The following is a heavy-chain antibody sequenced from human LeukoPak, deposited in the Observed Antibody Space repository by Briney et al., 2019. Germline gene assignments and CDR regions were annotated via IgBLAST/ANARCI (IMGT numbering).Heavy chain of an antibody. J-gene: IGHJ4*02. CDR3: ANDFYGGDGSESYYTSYLLGY. CDR1: GVAFDGYA. Sequence: GGSLRLSCAASGVAFDGYAMHWVRQAPGKGLEWVSGISWNSGSIGYADSVKGRFTISRDNAKNSLYLQMNSLRAEDTALYYCANDFYGGDGSESYYTSYLLGYWGQGTLVTVSS. D-gene: IGHD3-10*01. V-gene: IGHV3-9*01. CDR2: ISWNSGSI.